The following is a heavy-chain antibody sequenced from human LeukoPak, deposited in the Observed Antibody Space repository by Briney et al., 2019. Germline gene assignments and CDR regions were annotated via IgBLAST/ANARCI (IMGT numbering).Heavy chain of an antibody. CDR2: MNPNSGNT. V-gene: IGHV1-8*03. Sequence: GASVKVSCKASGYTFTSYDINWVRQATGQGLEWMGWMNPNSGNTGYAQKFQGRVTITRNTSISTAYMELSSLRSEDTAVYYCARALRYFDWLSETEYYYYYYMDVWGKGTTVTVSS. J-gene: IGHJ6*03. CDR1: GYTFTSYD. D-gene: IGHD3-9*01. CDR3: ARALRYFDWLSETEYYYYYYMDV.